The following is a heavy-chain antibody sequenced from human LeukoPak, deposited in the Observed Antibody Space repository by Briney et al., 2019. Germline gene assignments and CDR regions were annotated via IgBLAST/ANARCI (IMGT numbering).Heavy chain of an antibody. V-gene: IGHV4-30-4*01. J-gene: IGHJ4*02. Sequence: SETLSLTCTVSGGSISSGDYCWSWIRQPPGKGLEWIGYIYYSGSTYYNPSLKSRVTISVDTSKNQFSLKLSSVTAADTAVYYCAREGELLDGDYGGYFDYWGQGTLVTVSS. CDR3: AREGELLDGDYGGYFDY. CDR2: IYYSGST. D-gene: IGHD4-17*01. CDR1: GGSISSGDYC.